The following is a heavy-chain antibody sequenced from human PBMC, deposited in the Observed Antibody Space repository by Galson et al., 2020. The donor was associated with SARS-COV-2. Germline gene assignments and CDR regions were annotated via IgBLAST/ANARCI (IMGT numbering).Heavy chain of an antibody. V-gene: IGHV1-2*02. CDR1: GYTFTGYY. CDR3: ARVRVAGTGYYCYGMDV. CDR2: INPNSGGT. Sequence: ASVKVSCKASGYTFTGYYMHWVRQAPGQGLEWMGWINPNSGGTKYAQKFQGRVTMTRDTSISTAYMELSRLRSDDTAVYYCARVRVAGTGYYCYGMDVWGQWTTVTVSS. D-gene: IGHD6-19*01. J-gene: IGHJ6*02.